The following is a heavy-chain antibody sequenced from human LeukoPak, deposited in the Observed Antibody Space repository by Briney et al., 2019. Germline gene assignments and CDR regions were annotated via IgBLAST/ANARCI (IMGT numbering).Heavy chain of an antibody. CDR3: ARGAPRNYDFWSGPFDY. Sequence: GGSLRLSCAASGFTFSNYAMHWVRQAPGKGLEWVALISYDGSNKCYADSVKGRFTISSVNSKNTLYLQMNSLRGEDTAVYYCARGAPRNYDFWSGPFDYWGQGSLVTVSS. CDR1: GFTFSNYA. CDR2: ISYDGSNK. J-gene: IGHJ4*02. V-gene: IGHV3-30-3*01. D-gene: IGHD3-3*01.